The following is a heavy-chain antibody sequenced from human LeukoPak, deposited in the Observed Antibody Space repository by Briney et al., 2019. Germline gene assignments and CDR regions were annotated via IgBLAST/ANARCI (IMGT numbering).Heavy chain of an antibody. J-gene: IGHJ6*03. D-gene: IGHD3-16*01. CDR3: ARPVIPSAYQGTYYMDV. CDR1: GFTFSSYG. Sequence: QPGGSLRLSCAASGFTFSSYGMHWVRQAPGEGLEWVAYIRHDESKTFYADSVKGRFTISRDNSKSSLYLQMSSLRAEDTALYYCARPVIPSAYQGTYYMDVWGKGTTVTVSS. V-gene: IGHV3-30*02. CDR2: IRHDESKT.